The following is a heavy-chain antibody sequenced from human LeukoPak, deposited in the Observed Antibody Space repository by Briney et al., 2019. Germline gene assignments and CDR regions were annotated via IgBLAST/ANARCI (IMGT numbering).Heavy chain of an antibody. D-gene: IGHD2-8*01. CDR2: ISAYNGNA. CDR1: GYTFTSYG. Sequence: ASVKVSCKASGYTFTSYGISWVRQAPGQGLEWMGWISAYNGNANYAQKLQGRVTMTTDTSTSTAYMELRSLRSDDTAVYYCARIYCTNGVCRYYHGPWGQGTLVTVSS. V-gene: IGHV1-18*01. CDR3: ARIYCTNGVCRYYHGP. J-gene: IGHJ5*02.